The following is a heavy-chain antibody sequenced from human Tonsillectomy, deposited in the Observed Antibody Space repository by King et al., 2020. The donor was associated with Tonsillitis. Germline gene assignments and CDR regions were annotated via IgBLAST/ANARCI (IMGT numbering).Heavy chain of an antibody. V-gene: IGHV4-59*01. CDR1: GGSISSYY. D-gene: IGHD3-22*01. J-gene: IGHJ4*02. Sequence: QLQESGPGLVKPSETLSLTCTVSGGSISSYYWSWIRQPPGKGLEWIGYIYYSGSTNYNPSLKSRVTISVDTSKNQFSLKLSSVTAADTAVYYCAGVRGNYYDSSGLDYWGQGTLVTVSS. CDR2: IYYSGST. CDR3: AGVRGNYYDSSGLDY.